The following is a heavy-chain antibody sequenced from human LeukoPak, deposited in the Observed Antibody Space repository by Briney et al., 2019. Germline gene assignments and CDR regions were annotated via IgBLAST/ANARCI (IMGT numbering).Heavy chain of an antibody. Sequence: SETLSLTCTVSGGSITNSNYYWGWIRQSPGKGLEWITNIYYSGTTYYNPSLKSRVTISVDTSKNQFSLKLSSVTAADTAAYYCARLYGGSWLKMDVWGKGTTVIVSS. J-gene: IGHJ6*04. D-gene: IGHD2-15*01. CDR3: ARLYGGSWLKMDV. CDR1: GGSITNSNYY. CDR2: IYYSGTT. V-gene: IGHV4-39*07.